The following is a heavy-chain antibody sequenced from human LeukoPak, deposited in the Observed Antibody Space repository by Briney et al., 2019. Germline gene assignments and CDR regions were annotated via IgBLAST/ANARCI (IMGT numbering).Heavy chain of an antibody. J-gene: IGHJ4*02. D-gene: IGHD4-11*01. V-gene: IGHV3-7*01. CDR2: IKQDGSEK. CDR3: ARDRHDYTHYFDY. Sequence: GGSLRLSCAASGFTFSTYWMSWVRQAPGKGLEWVANIKQDGSEKYYVDSVKGRFTISRDNAKNSLYVQMNSLRAEDTAVYYCARDRHDYTHYFDYWGQGTLVTASS. CDR1: GFTFSTYW.